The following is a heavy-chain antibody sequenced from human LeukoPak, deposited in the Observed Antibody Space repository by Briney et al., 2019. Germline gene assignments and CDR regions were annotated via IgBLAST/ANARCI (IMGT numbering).Heavy chain of an antibody. Sequence: SGVSLRLSCAASGFTFSNYAMSWVRQGPGKGLEWVSAISGSGGDTYYADSVKGRFTISRDNSKNTLYLQMNSQRAEDTAVYYCANLGYSYGYSWGQGTLVTVSS. CDR3: ANLGYSYGYS. CDR1: GFTFSNYA. V-gene: IGHV3-23*01. CDR2: ISGSGGDT. J-gene: IGHJ4*02. D-gene: IGHD5-18*01.